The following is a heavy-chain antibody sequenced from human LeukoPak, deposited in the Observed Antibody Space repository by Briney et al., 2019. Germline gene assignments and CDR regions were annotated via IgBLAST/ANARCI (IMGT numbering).Heavy chain of an antibody. J-gene: IGHJ4*02. Sequence: GASLRLSCVGSVRGLRDYRMTWVREAPWKGLECVTNIKQDGSEKHYGDSVKGRFTISRDNAKNSLYLQMNSLRGEDTAVYYCARDSRTLPDWGQGTLVTVSS. CDR2: IKQDGSEK. CDR3: ARDSRTLPD. V-gene: IGHV3-7*03. CDR1: VRGLRDYR. D-gene: IGHD3-16*01.